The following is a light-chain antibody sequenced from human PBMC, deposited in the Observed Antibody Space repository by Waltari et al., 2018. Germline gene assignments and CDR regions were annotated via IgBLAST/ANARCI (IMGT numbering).Light chain of an antibody. V-gene: IGKV3-20*01. CDR2: AS. J-gene: IGKJ1*01. Sequence: EIVLTQSQGTLSLSPGERATLSCRASQSVGGTLAWYQQKPGQAPRLLMYASNRATGIPDRFSGSGSGTDFSLTISRLEPEDFAVYYCQHYVRLPATFGQGTTVEIK. CDR1: QSVGGT. CDR3: QHYVRLPAT.